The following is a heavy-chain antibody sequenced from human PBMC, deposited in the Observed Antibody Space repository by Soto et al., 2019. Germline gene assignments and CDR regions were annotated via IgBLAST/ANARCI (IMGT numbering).Heavy chain of an antibody. CDR2: INPNSGGT. V-gene: IGHV1-2*02. CDR1: GYTFTGYY. J-gene: IGHJ4*02. D-gene: IGHD5-18*01. Sequence: GASVKVSCKASGYTFTGYYMHWVRQAPGQGLEWMGWINPNSGGTNYAQKFQGRVTMTEDTSTDTAYMELSSLRSEDTAVYYCATGLTAMAPFDYWGQGTLVTVSS. CDR3: ATGLTAMAPFDY.